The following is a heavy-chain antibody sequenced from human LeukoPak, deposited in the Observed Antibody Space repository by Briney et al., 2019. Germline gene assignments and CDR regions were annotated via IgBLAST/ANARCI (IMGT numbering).Heavy chain of an antibody. CDR3: ARDPYSYGHDY. CDR1: GYSISSGYY. V-gene: IGHV4-38-2*02. J-gene: IGHJ4*02. CDR2: IYHSGST. D-gene: IGHD5-18*01. Sequence: PSETLSLTCAVSGYSISSGYYWGWIRQPPGKGLEWIGSIYHSGSTYYNPSLKSRVTIPVDTSKNQFSLKLSSVTAADTAVYYCARDPYSYGHDYWGQGTLVTVSS.